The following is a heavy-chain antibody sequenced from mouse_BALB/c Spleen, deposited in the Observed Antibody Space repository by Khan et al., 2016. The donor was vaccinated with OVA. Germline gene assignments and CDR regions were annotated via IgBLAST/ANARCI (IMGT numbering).Heavy chain of an antibody. J-gene: IGHJ2*01. D-gene: IGHD1-1*01. CDR3: ARGGTTVVAHFDY. CDR2: IWGAGYT. CDR1: GFSLTGYG. V-gene: IGHV2-6-7*01. Sequence: VQLQESGPGLVAPSQSLSITCTVSGFSLTGYGVNWVRQPPGKGLEWLGMIWGAGYTDYNSALKSRLSISKENSKSQVFLKMNSLQTDDTARYYCARGGTTVVAHFDYWGQGTTLTVSS.